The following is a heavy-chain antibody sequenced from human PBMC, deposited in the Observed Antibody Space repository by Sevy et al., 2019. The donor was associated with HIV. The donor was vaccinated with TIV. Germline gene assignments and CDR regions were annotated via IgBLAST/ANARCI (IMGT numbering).Heavy chain of an antibody. D-gene: IGHD3-22*01. J-gene: IGHJ6*02. CDR2: ISASGFST. CDR3: AKDLGPYYDSSGNYGMDV. Sequence: GGSLRLSCAASGFSFTNYAMSWVRQAPGKGLEWVSGISASGFSTYYADSVKGRFTISRDISKITLYLQMNSLGAEDTAIYSCAKDLGPYYDSSGNYGMDVWGQGTTVTVSS. CDR1: GFSFTNYA. V-gene: IGHV3-23*01.